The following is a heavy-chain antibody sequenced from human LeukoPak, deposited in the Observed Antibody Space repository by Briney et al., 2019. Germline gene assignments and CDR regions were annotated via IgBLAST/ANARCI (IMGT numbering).Heavy chain of an antibody. J-gene: IGHJ3*02. CDR3: ARGDSYGPYDAFDI. Sequence: GRSLRLSCAASGFTFSSYAMHWVRQAPGKGLEWVAVISYDGSNKYYADSVKGRFTISRDNSKNTLYLQMNSLRAEDTAVYYCARGDSYGPYDAFDIWGQGTMVTVSS. V-gene: IGHV3-30-3*01. CDR1: GFTFSSYA. CDR2: ISYDGSNK. D-gene: IGHD5-18*01.